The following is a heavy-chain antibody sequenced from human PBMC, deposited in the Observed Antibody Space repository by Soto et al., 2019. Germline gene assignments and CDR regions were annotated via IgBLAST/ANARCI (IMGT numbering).Heavy chain of an antibody. CDR2: ISYDGSNK. CDR1: GFTFSSYG. D-gene: IGHD3-22*01. J-gene: IGHJ4*02. CDR3: SAYYESSGYYTPPQPDY. V-gene: IGHV3-30*03. Sequence: GGSLRLSCAASGFTFSSYGMHWVRQAPGKGLEWVAVISYDGSNKYYADSVKGRFTISRDDSKYTAYLQMNSLKIEDTAVYYCSAYYESSGYYTPPQPDYWGQGTLVTVSS.